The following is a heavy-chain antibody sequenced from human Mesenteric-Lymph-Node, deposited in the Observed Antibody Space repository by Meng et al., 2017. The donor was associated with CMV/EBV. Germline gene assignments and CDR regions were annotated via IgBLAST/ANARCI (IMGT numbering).Heavy chain of an antibody. D-gene: IGHD3-10*01. J-gene: IGHJ4*02. Sequence: GGSLRLSCAVSGFTFSDYWMHWVRQVPGKGLVWVSRIHSGGTSTDSADSVKGRFTISRDNFKSTLYLQMNSLRPEDTAVYYCAKGRGSSLEYWGQGTLVTVSS. CDR3: AKGRGSSLEY. CDR1: GFTFSDYW. V-gene: IGHV3-74*01. CDR2: IHSGGTST.